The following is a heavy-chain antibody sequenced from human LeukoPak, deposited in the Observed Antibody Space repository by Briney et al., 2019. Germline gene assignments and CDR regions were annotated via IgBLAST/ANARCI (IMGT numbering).Heavy chain of an antibody. D-gene: IGHD3-3*01. CDR2: IYHSGST. CDR1: GYSISSGYY. J-gene: IGHJ5*02. V-gene: IGHV4-38-2*01. CDR3: ARRRDFWSGYYPNWFDP. Sequence: KPSETLSLTCAVSGYSISSGYYWGWIRQPPGKGLEWTGSIYHSGSTYYNQSLKSRVTISVDTSKNQFSLKLSSVTAADTAVYYCARRRDFWSGYYPNWFDPWGQGTLVTVSS.